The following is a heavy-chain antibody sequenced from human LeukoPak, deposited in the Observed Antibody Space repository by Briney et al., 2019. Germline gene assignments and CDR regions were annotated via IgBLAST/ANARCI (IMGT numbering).Heavy chain of an antibody. CDR1: GFTVSSNY. CDR3: AKEDDAQQLVSFDY. V-gene: IGHV3-23*01. CDR2: ISGSGGST. Sequence: PGGALRLSCAASGFTVSSNYMSWVRQAPGKGLEWVSAISGSGGSTYYADSVKGRFTISRDNSKNTLYLQMNSLRAEDTAVYYCAKEDDAQQLVSFDYWGQGTLVTVSS. J-gene: IGHJ4*02. D-gene: IGHD6-13*01.